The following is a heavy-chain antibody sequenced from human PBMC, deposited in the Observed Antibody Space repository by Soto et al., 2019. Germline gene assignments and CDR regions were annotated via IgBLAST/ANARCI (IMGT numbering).Heavy chain of an antibody. CDR3: TTVFRPGWDYYYYGMDV. V-gene: IGHV5-10-1*01. CDR2: IDPSDSYT. D-gene: IGHD3-10*01. Sequence: PGESLKISCKGSGYSFTSYWISWVRQMPGKGLEWMGRIDPSDSYTNYNPSFQGHVTVSADKSISTAYLQMNSLKTEDTAVYYCTTVFRPGWDYYYYGMDVWGQGTTVTVSS. CDR1: GYSFTSYW. J-gene: IGHJ6*02.